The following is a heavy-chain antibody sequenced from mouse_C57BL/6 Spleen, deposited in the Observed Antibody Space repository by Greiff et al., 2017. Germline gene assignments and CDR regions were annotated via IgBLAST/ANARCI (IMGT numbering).Heavy chain of an antibody. Sequence: VKLQQSGPELVKPGASVKISCKASGYAFSSSWMNWVKQRPGKGLEWIGRIYPGDGDTNYNGKFKGKATLTADKSSSTAYMQLSSLTSEDSAVYFCARSQTAQATFYYSGQSTTLTVSS. CDR1: GYAFSSSW. V-gene: IGHV1-82*01. CDR3: ARSQTAQATFYY. CDR2: IYPGDGDT. D-gene: IGHD3-2*02. J-gene: IGHJ2*01.